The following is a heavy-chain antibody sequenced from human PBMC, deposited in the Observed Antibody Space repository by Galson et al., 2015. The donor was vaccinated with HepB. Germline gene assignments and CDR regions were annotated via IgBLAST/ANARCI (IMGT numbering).Heavy chain of an antibody. D-gene: IGHD4-23*01. Sequence: QSGAEVKKPGESLKISCEGSGYSFISYWIGWVRQMPGRGLEWMGIIYSADSDTRYSPSFQGQVTISADKSISTAYLQWSSLKASDTAMYYCLRQRDYGGGDDAFDIWGQGTMVIVSS. V-gene: IGHV5-51*01. CDR3: LRQRDYGGGDDAFDI. J-gene: IGHJ3*02. CDR2: IYSADSDT. CDR1: GYSFISYW.